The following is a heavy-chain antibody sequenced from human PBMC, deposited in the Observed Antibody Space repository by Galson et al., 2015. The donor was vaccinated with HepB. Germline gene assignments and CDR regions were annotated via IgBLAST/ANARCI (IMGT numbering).Heavy chain of an antibody. J-gene: IGHJ4*02. CDR3: ARDWVSSWSPGGY. CDR2: ISSSSSTI. CDR1: GFTFSSYS. Sequence: SLRLSCAASGFTFSSYSMNWVRQAPGKGLEWVSYISSSSSTIYYADSVKGRFTISRDNAKNSLYLQMNSLRAEDTAVYYCARDWVSSWSPGGYRGQGTLVTVSS. D-gene: IGHD6-13*01. V-gene: IGHV3-48*01.